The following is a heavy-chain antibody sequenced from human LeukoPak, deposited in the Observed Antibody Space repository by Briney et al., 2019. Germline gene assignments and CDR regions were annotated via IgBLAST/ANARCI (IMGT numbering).Heavy chain of an antibody. CDR3: AKLPRSYAPANYFYYYLDV. CDR1: GFSLSTYW. D-gene: IGHD2-15*01. CDR2: IRYDGSNK. V-gene: IGHV3-30*02. J-gene: IGHJ6*03. Sequence: GGSLRLSCAASGFSLSTYWMSWVRQAPGKGLEWVAFIRYDGSNKSYADSVKGRFTISRDNSKNTLYLQMNSLRAEDTAVYYCAKLPRSYAPANYFYYYLDVWGKGTTVTISS.